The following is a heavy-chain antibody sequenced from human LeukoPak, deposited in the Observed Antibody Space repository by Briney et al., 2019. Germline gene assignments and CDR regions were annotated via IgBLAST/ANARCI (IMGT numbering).Heavy chain of an antibody. Sequence: PSETLSLTCTVSGGSISSYYWSWFRQPPGKGLEWIGYIYYSGSTNYNPSLKSRVTISVDTSKNQFSLKLSSVTAADTAVYYCARGKSGSYYFFDYWGQGTLVTVSS. J-gene: IGHJ4*02. CDR3: ARGKSGSYYFFDY. CDR2: IYYSGST. V-gene: IGHV4-59*12. D-gene: IGHD1-26*01. CDR1: GGSISSYY.